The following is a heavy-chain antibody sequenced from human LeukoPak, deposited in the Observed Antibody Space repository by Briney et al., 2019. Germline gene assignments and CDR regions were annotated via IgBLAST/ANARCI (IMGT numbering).Heavy chain of an antibody. J-gene: IGHJ4*02. Sequence: SETLSLTCTISGDSVSSYYWSWIRQPPGKGLEWIGYILYSGTTSYNPSLKSRVTMSVDTSKNQFSLKLSSVTAADTAVYYCARGMSGTYQPFDYWGQGTLVTVSS. CDR3: ARGMSGTYQPFDY. CDR2: ILYSGTT. CDR1: GDSVSSYY. D-gene: IGHD1-26*01. V-gene: IGHV4-59*02.